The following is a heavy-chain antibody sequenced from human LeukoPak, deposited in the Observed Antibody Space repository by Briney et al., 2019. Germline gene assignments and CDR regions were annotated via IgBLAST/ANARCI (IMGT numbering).Heavy chain of an antibody. CDR1: GGSISRSNYY. D-gene: IGHD3-16*01. CDR2: IYNSGST. CDR3: ATKVRLQMYYMDV. J-gene: IGHJ6*03. V-gene: IGHV4-39*01. Sequence: KPSETLSLTCTVSGGSISRSNYYWGWIRQPPGKGLEWIGSIYNSGSTYYNSSLKSRVTISVDTSKNQFSLKLSSVTAADTAVYYCATKVRLQMYYMDVWGKGTTVSISS.